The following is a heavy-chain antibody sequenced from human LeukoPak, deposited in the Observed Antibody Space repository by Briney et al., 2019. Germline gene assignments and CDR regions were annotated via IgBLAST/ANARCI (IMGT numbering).Heavy chain of an antibody. J-gene: IGHJ6*02. Sequence: ASVKVSCKASGYTFTGYYMHWVRQAPSQGLEWMGWIIPNSGATGYAQEFQGRVTMTSDTAITTVFMELSSLTPDDTAMYYCAMKQGGRNYGTGIWGQGTTVTVSS. CDR2: IIPNSGAT. CDR3: AMKQGGRNYGTGI. CDR1: GYTFTGYY. D-gene: IGHD3-16*01. V-gene: IGHV1-2*02.